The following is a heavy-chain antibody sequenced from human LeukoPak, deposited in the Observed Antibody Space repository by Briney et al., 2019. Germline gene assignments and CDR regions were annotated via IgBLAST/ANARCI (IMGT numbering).Heavy chain of an antibody. CDR2: IYYSGST. Sequence: SETLSLTCTVSGGSISSYYWSWIRQPPGKGLEWIGYIYYSGSTNYNPSLKSRVTISVDTSKNQFSLKLSSVTAADTAVYSCARHHYYYFDYWGQGTLVTVSS. D-gene: IGHD3-10*01. J-gene: IGHJ4*02. CDR3: ARHHYYYFDY. V-gene: IGHV4-59*08. CDR1: GGSISSYY.